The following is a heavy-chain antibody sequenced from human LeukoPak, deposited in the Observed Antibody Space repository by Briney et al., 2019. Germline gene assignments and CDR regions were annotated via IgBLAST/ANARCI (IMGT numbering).Heavy chain of an antibody. J-gene: IGHJ4*02. Sequence: ASVKVSCKASGYTFTSYAMHWVRQAPGQRLEWMGWINAGNGNTKYSQEFQGRVTITRDTSASTAYMGLSSLRSEDMAVYYCARDWGSIAAAGLFDYWGQGTLVTVSS. CDR2: INAGNGNT. D-gene: IGHD6-13*01. V-gene: IGHV1-3*03. CDR3: ARDWGSIAAAGLFDY. CDR1: GYTFTSYA.